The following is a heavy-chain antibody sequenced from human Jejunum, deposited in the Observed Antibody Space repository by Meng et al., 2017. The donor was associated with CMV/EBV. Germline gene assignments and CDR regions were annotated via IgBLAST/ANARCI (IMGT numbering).Heavy chain of an antibody. D-gene: IGHD5-12*01. CDR1: GYFFTSFF. V-gene: IGHV1-2*02. CDR2: INPENGDT. CDR3: ARDSGYDAA. Sequence: QVQLVQSGAEVKKPGASVTISCKASGYFFTSFFIHWVRQAPGQGLEWMGWINPENGDTNLAPKFQGRVTMTRDTAISTAYMELSRLRSDDTAFYYCARDSGYDAAWGQGTLVTVFS. J-gene: IGHJ5*02.